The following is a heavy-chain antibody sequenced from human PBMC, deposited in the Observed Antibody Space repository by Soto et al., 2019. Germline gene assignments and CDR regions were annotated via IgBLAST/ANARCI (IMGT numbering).Heavy chain of an antibody. CDR2: IIPIFGTA. D-gene: IGHD3-22*01. CDR1: GGTFSRYA. V-gene: IGHV1-69*12. CDR3: ARDGYYYDSSGYYYYFDY. J-gene: IGHJ4*02. Sequence: QVQLVQSGAEVKKPGSSVKVSCKASGGTFSRYAISWVRQAPGQGLEWMGGIIPIFGTANYAQKFQGRVTSTADESTSTAHMELSSLRSEAPAVYYCARDGYYYDSSGYYYYFDYWGQGTLVTVSS.